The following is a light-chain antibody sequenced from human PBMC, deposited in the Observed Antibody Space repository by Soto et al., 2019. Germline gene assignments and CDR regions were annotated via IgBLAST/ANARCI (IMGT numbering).Light chain of an antibody. V-gene: IGKV1-5*03. CDR3: QQYNSYST. CDR1: QSITGW. J-gene: IGKJ1*01. Sequence: DIQMTQSPPTLSASVGDRVTISCRASQSITGWLAWFQQKPGKAPKLLISKASKLESGVPSRFSGSGSGTEFTLTISSLQPDDFATYFCQQYNSYSTFGQGTKVDI. CDR2: KAS.